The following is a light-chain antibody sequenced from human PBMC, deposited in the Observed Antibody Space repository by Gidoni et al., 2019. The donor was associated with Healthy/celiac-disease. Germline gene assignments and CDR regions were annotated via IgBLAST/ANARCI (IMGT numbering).Light chain of an antibody. Sequence: QSVLTQPPSASGTPGQRVTISCSGSRSNIVSNTVNWYQQLPGTAPKLLIYSNNQRPSGVPDRFSGSKSGTSASLAISGLQSEDEADYYCAAWDDSLNVWVFGGGTKLTVL. CDR1: RSNIVSNT. CDR3: AAWDDSLNVWV. V-gene: IGLV1-44*01. CDR2: SNN. J-gene: IGLJ3*02.